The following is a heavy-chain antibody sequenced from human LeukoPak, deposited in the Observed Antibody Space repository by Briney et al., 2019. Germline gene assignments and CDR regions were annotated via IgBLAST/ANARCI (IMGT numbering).Heavy chain of an antibody. CDR1: GFTFDDYA. J-gene: IGHJ4*02. D-gene: IGHD3-10*01. CDR2: ISWNSGSI. V-gene: IGHV3-9*01. CDR3: AKVQLPYYYGSGSHYFDY. Sequence: AGGSLRLSCAASGFTFDDYAMHWVRQAPGKVLEWVSGISWNSGSIGYADSVKGRFTISRDNAKNSLYLQMNSLRAEDTALYYCAKVQLPYYYGSGSHYFDYWGQGTLVTVSS.